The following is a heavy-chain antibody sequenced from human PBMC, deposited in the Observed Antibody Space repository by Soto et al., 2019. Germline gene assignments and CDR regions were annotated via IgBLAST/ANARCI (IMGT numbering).Heavy chain of an antibody. CDR1: GGTFSSYA. CDR2: IIPIFGTA. J-gene: IGHJ2*01. V-gene: IGHV1-69*13. Sequence: SVKVSCKASGGTFSSYAISWVRQAPGQGLEWMGGIIPIFGTANYAQKSQGRVTITADESTSTAYMELSSLRSEDTAVYYCASYRGAGRSYWYFDLWGRGTLVTVSS. D-gene: IGHD6-19*01. CDR3: ASYRGAGRSYWYFDL.